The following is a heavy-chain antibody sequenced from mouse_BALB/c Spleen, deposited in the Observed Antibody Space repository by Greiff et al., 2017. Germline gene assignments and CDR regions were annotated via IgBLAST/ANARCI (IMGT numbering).Heavy chain of an antibody. Sequence: QVQLKQSGPGLVQPSQSLSITCTVSGFSLTSYGVHWVRQSPGKGLEWLGVIWSGGSTDYNAAFISRLSISKDNSKSQVFFKMNSLQADDTAIYCCARNYGSSPYYYAMDYWGQGTSVTVSS. CDR1: GFSLTSYG. CDR2: IWSGGST. J-gene: IGHJ4*01. D-gene: IGHD1-1*01. V-gene: IGHV2-4-1*01. CDR3: ARNYGSSPYYYAMDY.